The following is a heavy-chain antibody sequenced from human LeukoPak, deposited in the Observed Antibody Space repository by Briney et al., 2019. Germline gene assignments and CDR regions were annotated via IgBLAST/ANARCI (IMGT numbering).Heavy chain of an antibody. V-gene: IGHV3-23*01. CDR2: ISGSGGST. Sequence: GGSLRLSCAASGFTFSSYAMSWVRQAPGKGLEWVSAISGSGGSTYYADSVKGRFTISRDNSKNTLYPQMNSLRAEDTAVYYCAKGSGYSSSWYSPLPYYFDCWGQGTLVTVSS. J-gene: IGHJ4*02. D-gene: IGHD6-13*01. CDR1: GFTFSSYA. CDR3: AKGSGYSSSWYSPLPYYFDC.